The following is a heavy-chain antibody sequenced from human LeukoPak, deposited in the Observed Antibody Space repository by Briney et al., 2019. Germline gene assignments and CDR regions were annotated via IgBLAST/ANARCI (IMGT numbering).Heavy chain of an antibody. Sequence: ASVKVSCKASGYTFTSYYMHWVRQAPGQGLEWMGIINPSGGSTSYAQKFQGRVTMTRDTSTSTVYMELSSLRSEDTAVYYCARPPYYYDSSGPWDYWGQGTLVTVSS. V-gene: IGHV1-46*01. CDR1: GYTFTSYY. J-gene: IGHJ4*02. CDR2: INPSGGST. D-gene: IGHD3-22*01. CDR3: ARPPYYYDSSGPWDY.